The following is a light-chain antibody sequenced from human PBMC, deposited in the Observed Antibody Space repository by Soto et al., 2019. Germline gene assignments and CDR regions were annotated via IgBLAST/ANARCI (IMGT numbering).Light chain of an antibody. CDR1: QSVRNSY. CDR3: QQYGTSPYT. CDR2: GAS. Sequence: ESLLTQSPGTLSLSPGERATLSCRASQSVRNSYLAWYQQKPGQAPRLLIYGASGRATGIPDRFSGSGSGTDLTLTISRLEPEDFAVYYCQQYGTSPYTFGQGTKLEI. V-gene: IGKV3-20*01. J-gene: IGKJ2*01.